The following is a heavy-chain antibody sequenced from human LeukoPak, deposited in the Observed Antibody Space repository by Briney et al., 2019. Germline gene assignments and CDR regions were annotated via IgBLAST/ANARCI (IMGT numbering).Heavy chain of an antibody. V-gene: IGHV3-30*02. D-gene: IGHD3-3*01. CDR3: AKDRPSVLRFLESGSRGPDY. CDR1: GFTFNSYG. J-gene: IGHJ4*02. CDR2: IRYDGSNK. Sequence: GGSLRLSCAASGFTFNSYGMHWVRQAPGKGLEWVAFIRYDGSNKYYADSVKGRFTISRDNSKNTLYLQMNSLRAEDTAVYYCAKDRPSVLRFLESGSRGPDYWGQGTLVTVSS.